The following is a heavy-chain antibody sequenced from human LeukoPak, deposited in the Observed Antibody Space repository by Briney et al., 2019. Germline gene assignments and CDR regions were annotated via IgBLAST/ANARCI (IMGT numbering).Heavy chain of an antibody. CDR3: ARDLLRDYGDYGALGY. V-gene: IGHV1-69*05. D-gene: IGHD4-17*01. CDR2: IIPIFGTA. J-gene: IGHJ4*02. Sequence: APVKVSCKASGGTFISYAISWVRQAPGQGLEWMGRIIPIFGTANYAQKFQGRVTITTDESTSAAYMELSSLRSEDTAVYYCARDLLRDYGDYGALGYWGQGTLVTVSS. CDR1: GGTFISYA.